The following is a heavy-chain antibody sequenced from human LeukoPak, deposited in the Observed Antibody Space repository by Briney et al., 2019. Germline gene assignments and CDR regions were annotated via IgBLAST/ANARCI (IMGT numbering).Heavy chain of an antibody. CDR3: AKAAFSRTSYFDY. CDR1: GFTFSTYT. J-gene: IGHJ4*02. V-gene: IGHV3-23*01. D-gene: IGHD3-3*02. CDR2: ISGSGGNT. Sequence: SGGSLRLSCAVSGFTFSTYTMSWVRQAPGKGLEWVSAISGSGGNTYYADSVKGRFTISRDNSKNTLYLQMDSLRADDTAVYHCAKAAFSRTSYFDYWGQGTLVTASS.